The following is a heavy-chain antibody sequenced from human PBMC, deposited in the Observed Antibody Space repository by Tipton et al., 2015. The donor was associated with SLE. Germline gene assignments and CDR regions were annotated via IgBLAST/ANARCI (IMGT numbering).Heavy chain of an antibody. CDR2: INPNSGST. D-gene: IGHD3-10*01. Sequence: QLVQSGAEVKKPGASVKVSCKASGYTFNRYYIHWVRQAPGQGLEWIGIINPNSGSTSYAQKFQGRVTMTRDTSTSSVYMELSRLRSEDTAVYFCARDPNPTMVQGVIAYYYYGMDVWGQGTTVTVSS. V-gene: IGHV1-46*02. CDR3: ARDPNPTMVQGVIAYYYYGMDV. CDR1: GYTFNRYY. J-gene: IGHJ6*02.